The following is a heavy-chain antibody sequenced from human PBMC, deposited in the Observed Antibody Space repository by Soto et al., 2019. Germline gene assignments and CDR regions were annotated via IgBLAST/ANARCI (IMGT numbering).Heavy chain of an antibody. CDR2: ISTYNGNT. CDR1: GYTFTDYG. Sequence: QVQLVQSGAEVKKPGASEKVSCKASGYTFTDYGISWVRQAPGQGLEWMGWISTYNGNTIYAQKIQRRVTMTTDTSTSTAYVELRSLRSDDTAVYYCAREEGISDWHAFDYWGQGTLVTVSS. V-gene: IGHV1-18*04. CDR3: AREEGISDWHAFDY. D-gene: IGHD6-19*01. J-gene: IGHJ4*02.